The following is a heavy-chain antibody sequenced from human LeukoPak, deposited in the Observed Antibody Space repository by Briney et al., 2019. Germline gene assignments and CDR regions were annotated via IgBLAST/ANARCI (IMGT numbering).Heavy chain of an antibody. D-gene: IGHD4-17*01. V-gene: IGHV3-21*01. CDR1: GLTFSSYS. CDR2: ISSSSSYI. Sequence: PGGSLRLSCAASGLTFSSYSMNWVRQAPGKGLEWVSSISSSSSYIYYADSVKGRFTISRDNAKNSLYLQMNSLRAEDTAVYYCARDRLTTGRGIDYWGQGTLVTVSS. J-gene: IGHJ4*02. CDR3: ARDRLTTGRGIDY.